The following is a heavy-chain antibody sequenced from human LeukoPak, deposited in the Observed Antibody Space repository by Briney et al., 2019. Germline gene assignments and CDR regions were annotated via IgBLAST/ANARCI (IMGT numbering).Heavy chain of an antibody. D-gene: IGHD4-17*01. Sequence: ASVKVSCKASGYTFTSYGISWVRQAPGQGLEWMGWISAYNGNTSYAQKLQGRVTMTTDTSTSTAYMELRSLRSDDTAVYYCARDENGDHDFDYWGQGTLVTVSS. CDR3: ARDENGDHDFDY. CDR1: GYTFTSYG. CDR2: ISAYNGNT. J-gene: IGHJ4*02. V-gene: IGHV1-18*01.